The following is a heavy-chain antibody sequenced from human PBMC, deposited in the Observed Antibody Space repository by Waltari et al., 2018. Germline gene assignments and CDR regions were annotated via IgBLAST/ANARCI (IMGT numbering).Heavy chain of an antibody. CDR1: GYTFTSYG. J-gene: IGHJ5*02. Sequence: QAQLVQSGAEVKKPGASVEVSCKASGYTFTSYGISWVRQAPGQGLEWMGRISTSNINTNYAQKFQGRLTMTTDSSTTTAYMELRSLRSDDAAVYYCVRDKDDFWSDYYNWFDLWGQGTLVTVS. V-gene: IGHV1-18*01. D-gene: IGHD3-3*01. CDR3: VRDKDDFWSDYYNWFDL. CDR2: ISTSNINT.